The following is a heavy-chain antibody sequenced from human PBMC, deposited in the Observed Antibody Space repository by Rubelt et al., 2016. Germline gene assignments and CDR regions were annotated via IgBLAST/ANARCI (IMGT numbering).Heavy chain of an antibody. CDR1: GYTFTSYA. V-gene: IGHV1-3*01. J-gene: IGHJ4*02. D-gene: IGHD5-12*01. Sequence: QVQLVQSGAEVKKPGASVKVSCKASGYTFTSYAMHWVRQAPGQRLEWMGWINAGNGNTKYSQKFQGRVTITRDTSASTAYMELSSLRSEDTAVYYCATDLLGGYSGYPYWGQGTLVTVSS. CDR2: INAGNGNT. CDR3: ATDLLGGYSGYPY.